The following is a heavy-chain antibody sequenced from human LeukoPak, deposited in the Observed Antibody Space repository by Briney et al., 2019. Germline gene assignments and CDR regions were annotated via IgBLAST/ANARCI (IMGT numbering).Heavy chain of an antibody. J-gene: IGHJ4*02. D-gene: IGHD1-7*01. CDR3: AKEDYNWNYKFDY. CDR1: GFTFSSYW. V-gene: IGHV3-74*01. CDR2: IKPDGSSM. Sequence: GGSLRLSCAASGFTFSSYWMNWVRQAPGKGLVWVSRIKPDGSSMSYADSVQGRFTISRDNAKNSLYLQMNSLRAEDTAVYYCAKEDYNWNYKFDYWGQGTLVTVSS.